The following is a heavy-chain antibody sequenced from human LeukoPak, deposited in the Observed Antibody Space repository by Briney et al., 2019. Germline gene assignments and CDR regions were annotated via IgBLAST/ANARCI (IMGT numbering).Heavy chain of an antibody. CDR3: ARRSSSSWQLEYFQH. Sequence: SETLSLTCIVSSGSISSYYWSWIRQPPGKGLEWIGEINHSGSTNYNPSLKSRVTISVDTSKNQFSLKLSSVTAADTAVYYCARRSSSSWQLEYFQHWGQGTLVTVSS. D-gene: IGHD6-13*01. CDR1: SGSISSYY. CDR2: INHSGST. J-gene: IGHJ1*01. V-gene: IGHV4-34*01.